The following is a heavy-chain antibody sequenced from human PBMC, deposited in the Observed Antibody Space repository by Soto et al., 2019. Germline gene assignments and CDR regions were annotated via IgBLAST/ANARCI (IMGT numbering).Heavy chain of an antibody. V-gene: IGHV4-30-2*01. D-gene: IGHD4-17*01. Sequence: PSDTLSLTCAVSGGPITSGGYSWSWILQPPGKGLEWIGYIYHSGGTYYNPSLKSRVTLSIDRTKNQFSLNLKSVTDADTDVYFCARTMTTSGWLDPWGQGTLVTVSS. J-gene: IGHJ5*02. CDR2: IYHSGGT. CDR1: GGPITSGGYS. CDR3: ARTMTTSGWLDP.